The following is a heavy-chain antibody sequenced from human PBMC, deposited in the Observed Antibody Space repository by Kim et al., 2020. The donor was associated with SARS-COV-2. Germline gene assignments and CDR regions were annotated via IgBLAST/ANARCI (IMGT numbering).Heavy chain of an antibody. Sequence: GGSLRLSCAASGFTFSSYSMRWVRQAPGKGLEWVSAISGSGGSTDYADSVKGRFTISRDNSKNTLYLQMNSLRAEDTAVYYRAKDLGILWFRNCGMDVWGLGNTVSVSS. CDR1: GFTFSSYS. CDR3: AKDLGILWFRNCGMDV. V-gene: IGHV3-23*01. J-gene: IGHJ6*02. D-gene: IGHD3-10*01. CDR2: ISGSGGST.